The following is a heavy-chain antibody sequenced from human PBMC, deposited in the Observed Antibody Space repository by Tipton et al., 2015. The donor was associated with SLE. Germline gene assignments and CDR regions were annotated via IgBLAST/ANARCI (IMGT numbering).Heavy chain of an antibody. CDR2: IHHDGDNT. CDR3: AVNYYWRGYFDDAFDI. J-gene: IGHJ3*02. D-gene: IGHD3-3*01. CDR1: GFTLDNNA. V-gene: IGHV3-23*03. Sequence: SLRLSCAASGFTLDNNAVTWVRQAPGKGLEWVSLIHHDGDNTYYADSVKGRFTISRDKSKNMFHLQMNSLRAEDTAVYYCAVNYYWRGYFDDAFDIWGQGTTVPVSS.